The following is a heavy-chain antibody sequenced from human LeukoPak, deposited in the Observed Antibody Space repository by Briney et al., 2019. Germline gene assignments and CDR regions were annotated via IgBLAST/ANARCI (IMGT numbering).Heavy chain of an antibody. J-gene: IGHJ2*01. CDR2: TNHSGST. D-gene: IGHD3-22*01. Sequence: PSETLSLTCAVYGGSFSGYYWSWIRQPPGKGLEWIGETNHSGSTNYNPSLKSRVTISVDTSKNQFSLKLSSVTAADTAVYYCARGSDYYYDSSGQRYFDLWGRGTLVTVSS. V-gene: IGHV4-34*01. CDR3: ARGSDYYYDSSGQRYFDL. CDR1: GGSFSGYY.